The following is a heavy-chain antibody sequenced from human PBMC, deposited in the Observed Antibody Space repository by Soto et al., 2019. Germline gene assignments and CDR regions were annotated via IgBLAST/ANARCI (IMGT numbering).Heavy chain of an antibody. CDR1: GVSVNSGDYY. CDR2: FYYSGIT. J-gene: IGHJ4*02. CDR3: ARVTVAVPATTHYFDY. V-gene: IGHV4-61*08. D-gene: IGHD1-26*01. Sequence: SETLSRTCTVSGVSVNSGDYYWSWIRQPPGKGLERIGYFYYSGITNYHPSLKSRVTISADTSKKKFSLKMRSVTAADSAVYYCARVTVAVPATTHYFDYWGQGTPVTVS.